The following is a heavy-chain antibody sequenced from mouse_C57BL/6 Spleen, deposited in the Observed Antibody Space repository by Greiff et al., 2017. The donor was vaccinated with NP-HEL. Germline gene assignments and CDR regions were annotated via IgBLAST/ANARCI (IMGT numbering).Heavy chain of an antibody. D-gene: IGHD3-2*02. CDR2: INPNNGGT. V-gene: IGHV1-26*01. CDR3: ARGGGSGPLDY. Sequence: EVQLQQSGPELVKPGASVKISCKASGYTFTDYYMNWVKQSHGKSLEWIGDINPNNGGTSYNQKFKGKATLTVDKSSSTAYMELRSLTSEDSAVYYCARGGGSGPLDYWGQGTTLTVSS. J-gene: IGHJ2*01. CDR1: GYTFTDYY.